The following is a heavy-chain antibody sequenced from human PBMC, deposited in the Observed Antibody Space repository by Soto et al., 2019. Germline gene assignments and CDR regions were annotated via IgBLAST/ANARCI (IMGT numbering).Heavy chain of an antibody. CDR1: GFTFSNYS. J-gene: IGHJ4*02. CDR2: ISGSGGST. CDR3: AKDRGFRYGSAGAYYFDY. D-gene: IGHD3-10*01. V-gene: IGHV3-23*01. Sequence: VHLLESGGGLVQPGGSLRLSCAASGFTFSNYSMSWVRQAPGKGLEWVSVISGSGGSTYYADSVKGRFTISRDNSKNTVYLQMTSLRADDTALYFCAKDRGFRYGSAGAYYFDYWGQGTLVTVSS.